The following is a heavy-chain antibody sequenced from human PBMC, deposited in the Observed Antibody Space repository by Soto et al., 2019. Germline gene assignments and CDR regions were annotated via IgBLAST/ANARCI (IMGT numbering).Heavy chain of an antibody. J-gene: IGHJ3*02. Sequence: SVKVSCKASGGTFSSYAISWVRQAPGQGLEWMGGIIPIFGTANYAQKFQGRVTITTDTSTSTAYMELRSLRSDDTAVYYCARDLTGAFEIRGQGTMVTVSS. V-gene: IGHV1-69*05. CDR3: ARDLTGAFEI. CDR2: IIPIFGTA. CDR1: GGTFSSYA.